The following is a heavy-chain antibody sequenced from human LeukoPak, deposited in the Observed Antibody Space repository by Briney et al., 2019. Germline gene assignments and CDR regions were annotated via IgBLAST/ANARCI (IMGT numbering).Heavy chain of an antibody. D-gene: IGHD2-2*01. Sequence: SETLSLTCTVSGGSMSSYYWSWIRQPPGKGLEWIGYIYYSGYTNHNPSLKSRVTISLDTSKNQSSLKLSSVTAADTAVYYCARGVCTSTSCYAGDYGMDVWGQGTPVTVSS. J-gene: IGHJ6*02. CDR1: GGSMSSYY. V-gene: IGHV4-59*08. CDR3: ARGVCTSTSCYAGDYGMDV. CDR2: IYYSGYT.